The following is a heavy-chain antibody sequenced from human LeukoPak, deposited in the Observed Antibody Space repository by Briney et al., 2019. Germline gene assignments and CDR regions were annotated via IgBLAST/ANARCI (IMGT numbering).Heavy chain of an antibody. D-gene: IGHD3-22*01. Sequence: ASVKVSCKASGYTFTGYYMHWVRQAPGQGLEWMGWINPNSGGTNYAQKFQGRVTMTRDTSISTAYMELSRLRSDDTAVYYCARVILPITTRSPAGYWGQGTLVTVSS. V-gene: IGHV1-2*02. CDR3: ARVILPITTRSPAGY. CDR2: INPNSGGT. CDR1: GYTFTGYY. J-gene: IGHJ4*02.